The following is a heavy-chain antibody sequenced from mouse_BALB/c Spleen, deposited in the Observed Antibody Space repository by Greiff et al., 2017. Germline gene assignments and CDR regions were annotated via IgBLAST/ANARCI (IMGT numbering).Heavy chain of an antibody. CDR1: GFSLTGYG. Sequence: VKLMESGPGLVAPSQSLSITCTVSGFSLTGYGVHWVRQPPGKGLEWLGMIWGDGSTDYNSALKSRLSISKDNSKGQVFLKMNSLQTDDTARYYCARGDYDVGYYYAMDYWGQGTSVTVSS. CDR2: IWGDGST. D-gene: IGHD2-4*01. J-gene: IGHJ4*01. V-gene: IGHV2-6-7*01. CDR3: ARGDYDVGYYYAMDY.